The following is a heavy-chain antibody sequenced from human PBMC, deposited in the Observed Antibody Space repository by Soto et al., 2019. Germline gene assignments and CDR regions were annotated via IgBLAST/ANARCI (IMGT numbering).Heavy chain of an antibody. V-gene: IGHV3-21*01. CDR2: ISSSSSYI. Sequence: ETLSLTCIVSGGSISEKYWNWVRQAPGKGLEWVSSISSSSSYIYYADSVKGRFTISRDNAKNSLYLQMNSLRAEDTAVYYCAGQGRYYDSSGYRTSNYWGQGTLVTVSS. CDR1: GGSISEKY. CDR3: AGQGRYYDSSGYRTSNY. D-gene: IGHD3-22*01. J-gene: IGHJ4*02.